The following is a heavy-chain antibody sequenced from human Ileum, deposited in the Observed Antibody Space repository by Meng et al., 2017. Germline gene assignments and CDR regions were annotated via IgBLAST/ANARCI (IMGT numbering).Heavy chain of an antibody. CDR2: MSPSSGNT. D-gene: IGHD6-13*01. J-gene: IGHJ4*02. CDR1: GYTFTTYD. V-gene: IGHV1-8*02. CDR3: AREAWSKTAAGVDY. Sequence: QVQLVQAGADVKTPGASMKVSCKASGYTFTTYDINWVRQATGQGLEWMGWMSPSSGNTGYAQEFQGRVTMTRNTSISTAYMELSGLRSEDTAVYYCAREAWSKTAAGVDYWGQGTLVTVSS.